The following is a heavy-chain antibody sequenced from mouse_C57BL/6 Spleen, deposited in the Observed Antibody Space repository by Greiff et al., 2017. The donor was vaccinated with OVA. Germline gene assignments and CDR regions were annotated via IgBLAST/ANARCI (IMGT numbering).Heavy chain of an antibody. CDR1: GYTFTSYW. CDR2: IYPSDSET. D-gene: IGHD2-1*01. V-gene: IGHV1-61*01. CDR3: ARGGEISYGLYYAIDY. J-gene: IGHJ4*01. Sequence: QVQLQQPGAELVRPGSSVKLSCKASGYTFTSYWMEWVKQRPGQGLEWIGNIYPSDSETHYNQKFKDKATLTVDKSSSTAYMQLSSLTSEDSAVYYCARGGEISYGLYYAIDYWGQGTSVTVSS.